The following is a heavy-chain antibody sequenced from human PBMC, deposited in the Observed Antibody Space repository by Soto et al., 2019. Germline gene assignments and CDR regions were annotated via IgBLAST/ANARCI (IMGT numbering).Heavy chain of an antibody. CDR3: ARGDGYLFDY. V-gene: IGHV1-8*01. CDR1: GYTFISYD. Sequence: QVQLVQSGAEVKKPGASVKVSCKASGYTFISYDINWVRQATGQGLEWMGWMNPNTGDTGYAQKFQGRVTMTRNTSINTANRELSSLRSDDTAVYFSARGDGYLFDYWGQGTLVTVSS. D-gene: IGHD5-12*01. CDR2: MNPNTGDT. J-gene: IGHJ4*02.